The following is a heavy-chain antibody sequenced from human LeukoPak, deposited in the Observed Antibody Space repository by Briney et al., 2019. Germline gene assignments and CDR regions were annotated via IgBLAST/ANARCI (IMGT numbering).Heavy chain of an antibody. D-gene: IGHD3-22*01. CDR1: GFAFSSYS. Sequence: GGSLRLSCAVSGFAFSSYSMNWVRQAPGKGLEWVSSISSSSSYIYYADSVKGRFTISRDNAKNSLYLQMNSLRAEDTAVYYCARVYYDSSGYYQLDYWGQGTLVTVSS. CDR3: ARVYYDSSGYYQLDY. CDR2: ISSSSSYI. V-gene: IGHV3-21*01. J-gene: IGHJ4*02.